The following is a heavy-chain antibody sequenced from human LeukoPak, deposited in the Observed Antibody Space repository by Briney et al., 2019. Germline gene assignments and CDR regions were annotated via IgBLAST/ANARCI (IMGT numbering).Heavy chain of an antibody. J-gene: IGHJ4*02. CDR3: ASARQLWSPFDY. V-gene: IGHV4-39*07. Sequence: PSETLSLTCTVSGGSISSSSYYWDWIRQPPGKGLEWIGTIYYTGSTYYNPSLKSRVTISVDKSKKQFSLKLSSVTAADTAVYYCASARQLWSPFDYWGQGTLVTVSS. CDR2: IYYTGST. CDR1: GGSISSSSYY. D-gene: IGHD5-18*01.